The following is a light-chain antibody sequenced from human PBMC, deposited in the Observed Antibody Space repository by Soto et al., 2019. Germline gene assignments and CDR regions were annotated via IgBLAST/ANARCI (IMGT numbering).Light chain of an antibody. CDR2: DVS. CDR1: SSDVGGYNY. J-gene: IGLJ1*01. CDR3: SSYTSSSTRV. Sequence: QSALTQPASVSGSPGRSITISCTGTSSDVGGYNYVSWYQQHPGKAPKLVIFDVSDRPSGVSNRFSGSKSGNTASLTISGLQAEDEADYYCSSYTSSSTRVFGTGTKVTVL. V-gene: IGLV2-14*01.